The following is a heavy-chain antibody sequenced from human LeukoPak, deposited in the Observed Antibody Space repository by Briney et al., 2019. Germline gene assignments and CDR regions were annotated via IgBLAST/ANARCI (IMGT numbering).Heavy chain of an antibody. Sequence: PGGSLRLSCEVSGFTFSDHYMEWVRQAPGKGLEWVGRCRNKARSYTTEYAASVKGRFTISRDASENTLYLQMNSLNTEDTAVYYCCTERTVPGAFGYWGQGILVTVSS. V-gene: IGHV3-72*01. CDR1: GFTFSDHY. D-gene: IGHD2-8*02. J-gene: IGHJ4*02. CDR3: CTERTVPGAFGY. CDR2: CRNKARSYTT.